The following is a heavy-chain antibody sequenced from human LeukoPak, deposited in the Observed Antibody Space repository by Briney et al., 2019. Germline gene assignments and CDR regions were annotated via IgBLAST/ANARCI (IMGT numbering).Heavy chain of an antibody. CDR1: GGSFSGYY. CDR3: ARRGVLLWFGELLYYYYMDV. V-gene: IGHV4-34*01. Sequence: PSETLSLTCAVYGGSFSGYYWSWIRQPPGKGLEWIGEINHSGSTNYNPSLKSRVTISEDTSKNQFSLKLSSVTAADTAVYYCARRGVLLWFGELLYYYYMDVWGKGTTVTVSS. CDR2: INHSGST. J-gene: IGHJ6*03. D-gene: IGHD3-10*01.